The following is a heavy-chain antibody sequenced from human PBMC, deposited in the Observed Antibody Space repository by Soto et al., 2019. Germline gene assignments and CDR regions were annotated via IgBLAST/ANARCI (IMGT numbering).Heavy chain of an antibody. CDR1: GGSITSGSYS. V-gene: IGHV4-30-2*06. CDR3: ARSFYGVDL. J-gene: IGHJ6*01. Sequence: TLSLTCAVSGGSITSGSYSWSWIRQSPGQGLEWIGYIYQGGSAYYNPALKTRVTILLDRSKNQFSLNLTSVTAADTAVYYCARSFYGVDLWGQGTPVTVSS. CDR2: IYQGGSA.